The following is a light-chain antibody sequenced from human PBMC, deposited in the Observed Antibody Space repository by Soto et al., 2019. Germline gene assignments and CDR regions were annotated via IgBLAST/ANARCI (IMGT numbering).Light chain of an antibody. CDR1: QSISSW. CDR2: KAS. J-gene: IGKJ1*01. V-gene: IGKV1-5*03. CDR3: QQYNSYPVT. Sequence: DIQMTQAASTLSASVGDRVTITCRASQSISSWLAWYQQKPGKAPKLLIYKASSLESGVPSRFSGSGSGTEFTLTISSLQPDDSATYYCQQYNSYPVTFGQGTKVDIK.